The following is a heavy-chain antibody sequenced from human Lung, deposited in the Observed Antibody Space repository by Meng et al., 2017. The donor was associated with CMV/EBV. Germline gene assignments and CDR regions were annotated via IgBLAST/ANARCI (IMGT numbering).Heavy chain of an antibody. V-gene: IGHV4-4*02. CDR3: LRRSDGSV. CDR1: GDSITNHNW. J-gene: IGHJ1*01. CDR2: IPHRGSS. D-gene: IGHD3-10*01. Sequence: GQFRGPGPALVKPSETLSLTFAVSGDSITNHNWWAWVRQPPGKGLEWIGEIPHRGSSAYNPSLKSRVSMSIDKSKNQFSLKLTSVTAADTAVYHCLRRSDGSVWGQGTLVTVSS.